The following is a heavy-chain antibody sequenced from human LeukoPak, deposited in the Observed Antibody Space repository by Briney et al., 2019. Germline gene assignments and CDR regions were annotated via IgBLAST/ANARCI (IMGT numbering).Heavy chain of an antibody. J-gene: IGHJ4*02. V-gene: IGHV3-23*01. CDR2: ISGSGGST. D-gene: IGHD3-16*01. Sequence: PGGSLRLSCAASGFTFSSYGMSWVRQAPGKGLEWVSAISGSGGSTYYADSVKGRFTISRDNSKNTLHLQMNSMRAEDTAVYYCAKESNYDEDYFDYWGQGTLVTVSS. CDR1: GFTFSSYG. CDR3: AKESNYDEDYFDY.